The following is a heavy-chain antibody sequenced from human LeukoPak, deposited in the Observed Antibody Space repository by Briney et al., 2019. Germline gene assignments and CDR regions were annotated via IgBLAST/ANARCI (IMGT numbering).Heavy chain of an antibody. CDR3: ARPGIAAAVPAFDD. Sequence: SGPTLVNPTQTLTVTCTFSGFSLSTSGVGVGWIRQPPGKALEWLALIYWDDDERYSPSLNNRLTITKDTSKNQVVLTMTNMDPVDTATYYCARPGIAAAVPAFDDWGQGTLVTVSS. J-gene: IGHJ4*02. CDR1: GFSLSTSGVG. V-gene: IGHV2-5*02. CDR2: IYWDDDE. D-gene: IGHD6-13*01.